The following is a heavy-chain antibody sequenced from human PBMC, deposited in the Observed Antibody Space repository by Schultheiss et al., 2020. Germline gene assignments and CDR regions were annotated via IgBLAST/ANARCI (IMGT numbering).Heavy chain of an antibody. CDR1: GGSFSGYY. Sequence: SETLSLTCAVYGGSFSGYYWSWIRQPPGKGLEWIGEINHSGSTNYNPSLKSRVTISVDTSKNQFSLKLSSVTAADTAVYYCARHYYYDSSPSYFDYWGQGTLVTVSS. CDR3: ARHYYYDSSPSYFDY. D-gene: IGHD3-22*01. J-gene: IGHJ4*02. V-gene: IGHV4-34*01. CDR2: INHSGST.